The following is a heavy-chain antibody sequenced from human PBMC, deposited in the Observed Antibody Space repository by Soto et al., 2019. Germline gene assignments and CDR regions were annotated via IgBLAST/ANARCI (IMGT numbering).Heavy chain of an antibody. V-gene: IGHV3-33*01. Sequence: GGSLRLSCAASGFTFSSYGMHWVRQAPGKGLEWVAVIWYDGSNKYYAESVKGRFTISRDNSKNTLYLQMNNLRAEDTAVYYCARDFPFVVVTAVSLDYWGQGTLVTVSS. CDR3: ARDFPFVVVTAVSLDY. D-gene: IGHD2-21*02. CDR1: GFTFSSYG. J-gene: IGHJ4*02. CDR2: IWYDGSNK.